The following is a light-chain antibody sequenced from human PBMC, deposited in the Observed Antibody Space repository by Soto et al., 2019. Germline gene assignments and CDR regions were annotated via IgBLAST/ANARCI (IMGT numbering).Light chain of an antibody. Sequence: DIQMTQSPSTLSASLGDRVTITCRASQSISRWLAWYQQKPGQAPRLLIYDASALESGVPSRISGSGSETEFHLTISRRRTADFANVYRQQFDSSTSPLGPRT. J-gene: IGKJ3*01. CDR3: QQFDSSTSP. CDR2: DAS. CDR1: QSISRW. V-gene: IGKV1-5*01.